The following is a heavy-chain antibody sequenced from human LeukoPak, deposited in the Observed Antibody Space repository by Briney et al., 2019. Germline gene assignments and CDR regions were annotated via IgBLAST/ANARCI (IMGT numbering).Heavy chain of an antibody. D-gene: IGHD6-19*01. V-gene: IGHV1-8*03. CDR1: GYTFTSYD. Sequence: ASVKVSCKASGYTFTSYDINWVRQATGQGLEWMGWMNPNSGNTGYAQKFQGRVTITRNTSISTAYMELSSLRSEDTAVYYCARGRGSGWSDYYYYYYMDVWGKGTTVTVSS. CDR3: ARGRGSGWSDYYYYYYMDV. CDR2: MNPNSGNT. J-gene: IGHJ6*03.